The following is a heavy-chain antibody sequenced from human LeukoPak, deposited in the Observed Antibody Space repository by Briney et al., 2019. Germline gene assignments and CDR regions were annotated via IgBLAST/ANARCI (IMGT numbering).Heavy chain of an antibody. CDR1: GGSISNSDYY. Sequence: SETLSLTCTVSGGSISNSDYYWGWIRQPPGKGLESIGSIYYSGSTYYNPPLKSRVTISVDTSKNQFSLNLSSVTAADTAVYYCASLPWGFRGVIIQDFDYWGQGTLVTVSS. J-gene: IGHJ4*02. V-gene: IGHV4-39*07. CDR2: IYYSGST. CDR3: ASLPWGFRGVIIQDFDY. D-gene: IGHD3-10*01.